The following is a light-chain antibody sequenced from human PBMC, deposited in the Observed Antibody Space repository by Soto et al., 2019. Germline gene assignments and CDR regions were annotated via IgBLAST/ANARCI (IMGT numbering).Light chain of an antibody. Sequence: EIVLTQSPATLSLSPGERATLSCRASQSVSSSLAWYQQKPGQAPRLLIYDASSRATGIPARFSGSGSGTDFTLTISSIEPEDVALYYCQQRSNWPPEWTFGQGTKVEIK. CDR1: QSVSSS. CDR3: QQRSNWPPEWT. J-gene: IGKJ1*01. V-gene: IGKV3-11*01. CDR2: DAS.